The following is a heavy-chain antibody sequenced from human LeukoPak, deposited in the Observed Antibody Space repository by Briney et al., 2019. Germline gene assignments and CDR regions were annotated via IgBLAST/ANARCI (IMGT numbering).Heavy chain of an antibody. CDR2: IRYDGSNK. J-gene: IGHJ6*03. Sequence: GGSLRLSCAASGFTFSSYGMQWARQAPGKGLEWVAFIRYDGSNKYYADSVKGRLTISRDSSKNTLYLQMNSLRAEDTAVYYCAKMPTGTTKRGYYYYYMDVWGKGTTVTVSS. D-gene: IGHD1-1*01. CDR3: AKMPTGTTKRGYYYYYMDV. CDR1: GFTFSSYG. V-gene: IGHV3-30*02.